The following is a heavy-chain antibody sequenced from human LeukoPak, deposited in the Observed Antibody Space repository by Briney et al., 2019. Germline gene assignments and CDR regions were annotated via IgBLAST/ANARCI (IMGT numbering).Heavy chain of an antibody. Sequence: ASVKVSCTVSGYTLTELSMHWVRQAPGKGIAWMGGFDPEDGETIYAQKFQGRVTMTEDTSTDTAYMELSSLRSEDTAVYYCAINMITFGGVNYYWGQGTLVTVSS. CDR2: FDPEDGET. CDR3: AINMITFGGVNYY. J-gene: IGHJ4*02. CDR1: GYTLTELS. D-gene: IGHD3-16*01. V-gene: IGHV1-24*01.